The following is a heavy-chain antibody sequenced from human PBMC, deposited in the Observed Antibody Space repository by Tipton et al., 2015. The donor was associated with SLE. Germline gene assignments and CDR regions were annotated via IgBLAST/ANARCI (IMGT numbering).Heavy chain of an antibody. Sequence: SLRLSCAAFGFTFSDYYMCWIRQAPGKGLAWVLFISSSGSTIYYADSVKGRFLISRDNAKNSLYLQMNSLRAEDTAVYYCAGYCSGGSCYADNWFDPWGQGTLVTVTS. CDR1: GFTFSDYY. CDR2: ISSSGSTI. V-gene: IGHV3-11*04. J-gene: IGHJ5*02. D-gene: IGHD2-15*01. CDR3: AGYCSGGSCYADNWFDP.